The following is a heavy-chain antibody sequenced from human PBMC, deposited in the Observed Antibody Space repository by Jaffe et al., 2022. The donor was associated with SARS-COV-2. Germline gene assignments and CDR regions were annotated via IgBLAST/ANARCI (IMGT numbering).Heavy chain of an antibody. CDR2: ISGGGGST. Sequence: EVQLLESGGGLAQPGGSLRLSCAASGFTFGNHALSWVRQTPGKGLEWVSTISGGGGSTYYADSVKGRFTISRDNSNNTLYLQMNSLRAEDTAVYYCARDPPATYRPLDFWGQGTLVTVSS. CDR1: GFTFGNHA. V-gene: IGHV3-23*01. J-gene: IGHJ4*02. CDR3: ARDPPATYRPLDF. D-gene: IGHD3-16*02.